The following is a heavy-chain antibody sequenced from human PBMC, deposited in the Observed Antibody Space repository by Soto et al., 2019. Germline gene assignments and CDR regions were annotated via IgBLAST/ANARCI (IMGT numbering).Heavy chain of an antibody. CDR1: GYTFTGYY. CDR3: ARAGSGDYAAFDI. CDR2: INPNSGGT. Sequence: ASVKVSCKASGYTFTGYYMHWVRQAPGQGLEWMGWINPNSGGTNYAQKFQGWVTMTRDTSISTAYMELSRLRSDDTAVYYCARAGSGDYAAFDIWGQGTMVTVSS. J-gene: IGHJ3*02. V-gene: IGHV1-2*04. D-gene: IGHD4-17*01.